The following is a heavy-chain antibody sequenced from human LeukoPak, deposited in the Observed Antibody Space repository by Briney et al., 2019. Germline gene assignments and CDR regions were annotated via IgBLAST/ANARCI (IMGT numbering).Heavy chain of an antibody. D-gene: IGHD6-19*01. Sequence: GGSLRFSCVASGFTFTTYWMHWVRQAPGKGLVWVSRINGDGSNSNYADSVKGRFTISRDNSKNTLYLQMNSLRAEDTAVYYCAKDSPGSGIAVAGGPDYWGQGTLVTVSS. CDR3: AKDSPGSGIAVAGGPDY. CDR1: GFTFTTYW. CDR2: INGDGSNS. J-gene: IGHJ4*02. V-gene: IGHV3-74*01.